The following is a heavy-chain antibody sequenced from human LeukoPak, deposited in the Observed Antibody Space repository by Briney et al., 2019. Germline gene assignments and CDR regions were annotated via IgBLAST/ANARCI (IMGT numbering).Heavy chain of an antibody. V-gene: IGHV3-23*01. J-gene: IGHJ1*01. CDR3: AKDKNSGYQLAAEYFHH. D-gene: IGHD3-22*01. CDR1: GFTFNNYA. Sequence: GGSLRLSCAASGFTFNNYAMTWVRQAPGEGLEWVSTISGSGSTTYYSDSVKGRFTISRDNSKNTLSLQMNSLRVEDTAIYYCAKDKNSGYQLAAEYFHHWGQGTLVTVSS. CDR2: ISGSGSTT.